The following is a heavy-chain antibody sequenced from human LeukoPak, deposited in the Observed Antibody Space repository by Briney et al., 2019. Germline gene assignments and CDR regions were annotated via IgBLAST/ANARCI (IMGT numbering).Heavy chain of an antibody. J-gene: IGHJ4*02. Sequence: GGSLRLSCAASEFTFRSHVMSWVRQAPGKGLEWVSAISGSGSTTHYADSVKGRFTISRDNSNNTLYLQMNSLRADDTAVYYCARDAEIDYGENGDYWGQGTLVTVSS. CDR3: ARDAEIDYGENGDY. CDR1: EFTFRSHV. CDR2: ISGSGSTT. D-gene: IGHD4-17*01. V-gene: IGHV3-23*01.